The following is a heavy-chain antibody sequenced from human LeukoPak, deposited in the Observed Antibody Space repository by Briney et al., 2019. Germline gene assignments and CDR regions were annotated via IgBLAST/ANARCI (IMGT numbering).Heavy chain of an antibody. V-gene: IGHV4-34*01. CDR1: GGSFSGYY. J-gene: IGHJ4*02. D-gene: IGHD3-10*01. Sequence: SETLSLTCAVYGGSFSGYYWSWIRQPPGKGLEWIGEINHSGSTNCNPSLKSRVTISVDTSKNQFSLKLSSVTAADTAVYYCARRGSGDYFDYWGQGTLVTVSS. CDR3: ARRGSGDYFDY. CDR2: INHSGST.